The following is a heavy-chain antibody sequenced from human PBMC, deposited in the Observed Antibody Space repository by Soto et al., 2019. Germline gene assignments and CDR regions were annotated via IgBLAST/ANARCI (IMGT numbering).Heavy chain of an antibody. CDR1: GFTFSSYS. CDR3: AREGVYYYYGMDV. Sequence: EVQLVESGGGLVQPGGSLRLSCAVSGFTFSSYSMNWVRQAPGQGLEWVSYISSSSSTIYYEDSVKGRFTISRDNAKNSLYLQMNSLRDEDTAVYYCAREGVYYYYGMDVWGQGTTVTVSS. V-gene: IGHV3-48*02. CDR2: ISSSSSTI. D-gene: IGHD3-16*01. J-gene: IGHJ6*02.